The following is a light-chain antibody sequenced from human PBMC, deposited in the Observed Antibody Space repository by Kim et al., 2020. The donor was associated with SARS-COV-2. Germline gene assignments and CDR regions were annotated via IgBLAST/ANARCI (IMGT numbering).Light chain of an antibody. Sequence: GQRVTISCSGSSSNLGRHFVNWYQQLPGTAPKVFIYNDIRRPSGVPDRFSGSRSGTSASLAISGLQSEDEADYYCAAWDVSLNGWVFGGGTQLTVL. V-gene: IGLV1-44*01. J-gene: IGLJ3*02. CDR1: SSNLGRHF. CDR3: AAWDVSLNGWV. CDR2: NDI.